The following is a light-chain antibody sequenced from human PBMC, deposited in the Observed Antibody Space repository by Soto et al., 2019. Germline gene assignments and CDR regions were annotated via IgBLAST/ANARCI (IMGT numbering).Light chain of an antibody. CDR3: QQSFSTPPT. J-gene: IGKJ4*02. Sequence: DLQMTQSPSSVSASVGDRVIITCRTSQTISTYLSWYQQTSGRAPNLLIYGASTLQRGVPSRFGGSGSGTNFTLTIINLQPEDFATYYCQQSFSTPPTFGRGTKVEIK. V-gene: IGKV1-39*01. CDR2: GAS. CDR1: QTISTY.